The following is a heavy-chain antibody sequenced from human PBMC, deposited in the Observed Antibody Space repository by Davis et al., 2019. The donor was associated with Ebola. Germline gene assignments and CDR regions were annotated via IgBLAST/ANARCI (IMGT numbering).Heavy chain of an antibody. D-gene: IGHD2-2*02. CDR3: TWDLVPSAIGSFDY. Sequence: PGGSLRLSCAASGFNFPDAWMTWVRQAPDKGLEWVGRIKSKSVGETTDYAAPVKGRFTISRDDSKNMLYLQMNNLKGEDTAVYYCTWDLVPSAIGSFDYWDQGTLVTVSS. CDR2: IKSKSVGETT. CDR1: GFNFPDAW. J-gene: IGHJ4*02. V-gene: IGHV3-15*01.